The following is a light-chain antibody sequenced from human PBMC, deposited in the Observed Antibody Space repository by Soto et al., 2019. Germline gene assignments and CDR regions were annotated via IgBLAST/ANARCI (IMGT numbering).Light chain of an antibody. J-gene: IGKJ5*01. CDR2: GAS. CDR3: QVYNNWPPG. V-gene: IGKV1-27*01. CDR1: QSIGNY. Sequence: DIQMTQSPSSLSASVGDIATITCRASQSIGNYLAWYQHKPGKVPKLLIYGASTLHSRVPSSFSGGGSGTEFTLTISGLQIEDLAIYYCQVYNNWPPGFGQGTQLEIK.